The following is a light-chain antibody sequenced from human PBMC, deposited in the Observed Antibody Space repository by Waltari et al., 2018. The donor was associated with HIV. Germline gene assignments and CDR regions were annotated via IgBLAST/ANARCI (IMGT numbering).Light chain of an antibody. J-gene: IGLJ2*01. V-gene: IGLV2-14*03. CDR1: SNDIFNYNY. Sequence: QSALTQPASVSGSPGQSITISCTGASNDIFNYNYVSWYQQHPAKAPKLIIYDVTSRPSGVSNRFSASKSGNTASLTISGLQADGEADYYCSSYTNNNTLIFGGGTKLTVL. CDR2: DVT. CDR3: SSYTNNNTLI.